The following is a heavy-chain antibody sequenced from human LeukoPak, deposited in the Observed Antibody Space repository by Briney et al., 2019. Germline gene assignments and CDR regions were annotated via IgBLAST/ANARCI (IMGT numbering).Heavy chain of an antibody. D-gene: IGHD1-26*01. V-gene: IGHV3-23*01. CDR3: AKSPLFHSGSYGFDY. J-gene: IGHJ4*02. CDR2: ISGSGGST. CDR1: GFTFSNYG. Sequence: GGSLRLSCAASGFTFSNYGMNWVRQAPGKGLEWVSAISGSGGSTYYADSVKGRFTISRDNSKNTLYLQMNSLRAEDTAVYYCAKSPLFHSGSYGFDYWGQGTLVTVSS.